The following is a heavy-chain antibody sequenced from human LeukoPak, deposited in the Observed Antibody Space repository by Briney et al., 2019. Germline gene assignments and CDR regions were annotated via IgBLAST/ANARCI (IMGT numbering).Heavy chain of an antibody. Sequence: AEGSLRLSCAASGVTLSTYAMSWARQAPGKGLEWVSAISGSGGSTYYADSVKGRFTISRDTSGNTLYLQMNSLRAEDSAVYYCARDHSSDVWGQGTTVTVSS. CDR3: ARDHSSDV. D-gene: IGHD2-21*01. CDR2: ISGSGGST. CDR1: GVTLSTYA. V-gene: IGHV3-23*01. J-gene: IGHJ6*02.